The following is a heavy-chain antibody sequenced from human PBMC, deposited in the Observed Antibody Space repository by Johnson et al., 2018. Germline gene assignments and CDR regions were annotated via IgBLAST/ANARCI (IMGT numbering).Heavy chain of an antibody. J-gene: IGHJ6*02. CDR1: GYSFTTYW. V-gene: IGHV5-51*01. D-gene: IGHD2-2*01. CDR3: AKDLGYWSSTSCSGYYYYYGMDV. CDR2: IYPGDSDT. Sequence: VQLVQSGAEVKKPGESLKISCKGSGYSFTTYWIGWVRQMPGKGLEWMGIIYPGDSDTRYSPSFQGQVTISADKSISTAYLQWSSLKASDTAMYYCAKDLGYWSSTSCSGYYYYYGMDVWGQGTTVTVSS.